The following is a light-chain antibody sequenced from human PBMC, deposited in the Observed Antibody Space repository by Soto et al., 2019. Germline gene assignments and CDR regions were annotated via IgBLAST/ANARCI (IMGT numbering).Light chain of an antibody. CDR1: QSVSSY. Sequence: EIVLTQSPATLSLSPGERATLSCRASQSVSSYLAWYQQKPGQAPRLLIYDASNRATGTPARFSGSGSGTDFTLTISSLEPEDSSFYYCQQRSTWPPTFGPGNKVYI. CDR3: QQRSTWPPT. CDR2: DAS. V-gene: IGKV3-11*01. J-gene: IGKJ3*01.